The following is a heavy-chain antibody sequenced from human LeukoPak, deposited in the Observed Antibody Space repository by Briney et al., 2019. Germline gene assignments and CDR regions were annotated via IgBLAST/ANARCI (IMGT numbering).Heavy chain of an antibody. J-gene: IGHJ6*03. V-gene: IGHV3-21*01. CDR3: ARELTYAVTADMDV. Sequence: GGSLRLSCAASGFTFSSYSMNWVRQDPGKGLERVSSISSSSSYIYYADSVKRRFTISRDNAKNSLYLQMNSLRAEDTAVYYCARELTYAVTADMDVWGKGTTVTVSS. D-gene: IGHD4-23*01. CDR2: ISSSSSYI. CDR1: GFTFSSYS.